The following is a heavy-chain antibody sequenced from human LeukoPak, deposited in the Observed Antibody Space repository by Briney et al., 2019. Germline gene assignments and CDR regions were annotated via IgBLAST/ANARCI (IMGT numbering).Heavy chain of an antibody. CDR2: IYYSGST. CDR1: GGSISSSSYY. V-gene: IGHV4-39*01. CDR3: ARATTMVRGVPIYYFDY. Sequence: SETLSLTCTVSGGSISSSSYYWGWIRQPPGKGLEWIGSIYYSGSTYYNPSLKSRVTISVDTSKNQFSLKLSSVTAADTAVYYCARATTMVRGVPIYYFDYWGQGTLVTVSS. D-gene: IGHD3-10*01. J-gene: IGHJ4*02.